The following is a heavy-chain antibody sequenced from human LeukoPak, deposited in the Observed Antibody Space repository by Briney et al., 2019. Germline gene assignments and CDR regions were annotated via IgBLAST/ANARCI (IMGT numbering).Heavy chain of an antibody. CDR3: ARAGDGYSAYNWFDP. V-gene: IGHV1-69*05. CDR1: GGTFSSYA. CDR2: IIPIFGTA. J-gene: IGHJ5*02. Sequence: SVKLSCKASGGTFSSYAISWVRQAPGQGLEWMGRIIPIFGTANYAQKFQGRVTITTDESTSTAYMELSSLRSEDTAVYYCARAGDGYSAYNWFDPWGQGTLVTVSS. D-gene: IGHD5-24*01.